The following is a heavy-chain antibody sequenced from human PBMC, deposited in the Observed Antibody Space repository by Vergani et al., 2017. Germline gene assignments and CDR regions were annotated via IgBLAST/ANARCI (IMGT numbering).Heavy chain of an antibody. CDR2: ISSSSSYI. J-gene: IGHJ4*02. V-gene: IGHV3-21*01. Sequence: EVQLVESGGGLVKPGGSLRLSCAASGFTFSSYSMNWVRQAPGKGLEWVSSISSSSSYIYYADSVKRRFTISRDNAKNSLYLQMNSLRAEDTAVYYCARDLAATIPGSYFDYWGQGTLVTVSS. CDR3: ARDLAATIPGSYFDY. CDR1: GFTFSSYS. D-gene: IGHD5-12*01.